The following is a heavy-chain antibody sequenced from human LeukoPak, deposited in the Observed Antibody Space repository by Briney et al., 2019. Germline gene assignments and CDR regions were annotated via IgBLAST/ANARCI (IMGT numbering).Heavy chain of an antibody. Sequence: SETLSLTCAVSGYSISSGYYWDWIRQPPGKGLEWIGNIYHSGSTYYNPSLKSRVTISVDTSKNQFSLKLSSVTAADTAVYYCARQYWDDSKFDYWSQGTLVTASS. V-gene: IGHV4-38-2*01. CDR3: ARQYWDDSKFDY. CDR1: GYSISSGYY. D-gene: IGHD3-22*01. CDR2: IYHSGST. J-gene: IGHJ4*02.